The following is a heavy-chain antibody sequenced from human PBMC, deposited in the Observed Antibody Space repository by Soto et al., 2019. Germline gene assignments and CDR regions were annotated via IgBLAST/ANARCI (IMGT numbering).Heavy chain of an antibody. V-gene: IGHV3-15*01. CDR3: TTDGSGYYGSGSTTLGAFDI. Sequence: PRWSLRLSCAASGFTCSNAWMSWFRQAPGKGLEWVGRIKSKTDGGTTDYAAPVKGRFTISRDDSKNTLYLQMNSLKTEDTAVYYCTTDGSGYYGSGSTTLGAFDIWGQGTMVTVSS. CDR1: GFTCSNAW. D-gene: IGHD3-10*01. CDR2: IKSKTDGGTT. J-gene: IGHJ3*02.